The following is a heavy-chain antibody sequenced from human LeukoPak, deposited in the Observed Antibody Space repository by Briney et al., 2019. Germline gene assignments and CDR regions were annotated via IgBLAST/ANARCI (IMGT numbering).Heavy chain of an antibody. Sequence: GGSLRLSCAASGFTFSSYAMHWVRQAPGKGLEWVAVISYDGSNKYYADSVKGQFTISRDNSKNTLYLQMNSLRAEDTAVYYCARGYSSSWYYFDYWGQGTLVTISS. CDR2: ISYDGSNK. V-gene: IGHV3-30*04. CDR1: GFTFSSYA. J-gene: IGHJ4*02. D-gene: IGHD6-13*01. CDR3: ARGYSSSWYYFDY.